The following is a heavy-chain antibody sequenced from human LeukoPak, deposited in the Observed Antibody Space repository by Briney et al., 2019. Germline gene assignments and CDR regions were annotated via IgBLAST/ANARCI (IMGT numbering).Heavy chain of an antibody. CDR1: GFTFSSYS. Sequence: GGSLRLSCAASGFTFSSYSMNWVRQAPGKGLEWVSSISSSSSYIYYADSVKGRFTISRDNAKNSLYLQMNSLRAEDTAVYYCARDLDERIAVAGTYFDYWGQGTLVTVSS. CDR2: ISSSSSYI. CDR3: ARDLDERIAVAGTYFDY. D-gene: IGHD6-19*01. J-gene: IGHJ4*02. V-gene: IGHV3-21*01.